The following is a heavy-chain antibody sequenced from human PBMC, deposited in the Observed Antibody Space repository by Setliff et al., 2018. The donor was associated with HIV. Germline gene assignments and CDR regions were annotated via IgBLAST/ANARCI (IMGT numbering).Heavy chain of an antibody. CDR2: IYYSGNT. J-gene: IGHJ4*02. CDR3: ARRVYTSTRRDFDY. V-gene: IGHV4-39*07. D-gene: IGHD6-13*01. Sequence: SETLSLTCTVSGGSINSRSYYWAWIRQPPGKGLEWVASIYYSGNTYYNPSLKSRVTISVDTSKNQFSLRLSSVTAADTAVYYCARRVYTSTRRDFDYWGQGTLVTVSS. CDR1: GGSINSRSYY.